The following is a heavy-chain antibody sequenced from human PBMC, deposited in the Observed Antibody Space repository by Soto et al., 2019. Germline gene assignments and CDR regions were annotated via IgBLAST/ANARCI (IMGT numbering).Heavy chain of an antibody. CDR3: AREPLCGGRGDVHCFDP. CDR2: INIGNGNT. J-gene: IGHJ5*02. CDR1: GYTFTSYA. V-gene: IGHV1-3*04. Sequence: QVQLVQSGAEVKKPGASVKVSCKTSGYTFTSYAIHLVRQAPGQVLELRGWINIGNGNTQYSLKLSDRASITRDTSARTADMELSSLRSEDTAVYYCAREPLCGGRGDVHCFDPWGQGTLVTVSS. D-gene: IGHD2-21*01.